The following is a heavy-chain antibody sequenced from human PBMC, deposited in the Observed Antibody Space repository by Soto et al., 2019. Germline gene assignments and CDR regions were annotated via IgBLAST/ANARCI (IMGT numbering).Heavy chain of an antibody. V-gene: IGHV6-1*01. J-gene: IGHJ4*02. CDR1: GDSVSSNSAA. CDR3: ARDRGCSGGSCYYFDY. Sequence: PSQTLSLTCAISGDSVSSNSAAWNWIRPSPSRGLEWLGRTYYRSKWYNDYAVSVKSRITINPDTSKNQFSLQLNSVTPEDTAVYYCARDRGCSGGSCYYFDYWGQGTLVTVSS. CDR2: TYYRSKWYN. D-gene: IGHD2-15*01.